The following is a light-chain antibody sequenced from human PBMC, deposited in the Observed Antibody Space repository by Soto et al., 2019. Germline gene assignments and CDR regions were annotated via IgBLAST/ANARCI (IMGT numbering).Light chain of an antibody. Sequence: QSVLTQPASVSGSPGQSITISCTGTSNDVGDYQYVSWYQHHPGKAPKLMIYEVSNRPSGVSNRFSGSKSGNTASLTISGLQAEDEADYYCSSYTSSSSYVLFGGGTKLTVL. J-gene: IGLJ2*01. CDR3: SSYTSSSSYVL. CDR1: SNDVGDYQY. V-gene: IGLV2-14*01. CDR2: EVS.